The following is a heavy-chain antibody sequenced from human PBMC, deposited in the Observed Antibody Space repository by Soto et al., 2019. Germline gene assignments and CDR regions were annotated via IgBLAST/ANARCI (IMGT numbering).Heavy chain of an antibody. Sequence: EVQLVESGGDLVQPGGSLRLSCVASGFIVSGSYMSWVRQAPGEGLEWVSVMYPDGSRHYAESVKGRFAISRQNSENTVYLQMNSLRTEDTAVYYCAKDRGNYGDGGLDHWGLGTLVTVSS. J-gene: IGHJ4*02. CDR1: GFIVSGSY. CDR3: AKDRGNYGDGGLDH. D-gene: IGHD4-17*01. V-gene: IGHV3-53*04. CDR2: MYPDGSR.